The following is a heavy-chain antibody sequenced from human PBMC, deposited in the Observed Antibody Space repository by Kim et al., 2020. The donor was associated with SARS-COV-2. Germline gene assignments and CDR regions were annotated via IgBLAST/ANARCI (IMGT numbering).Heavy chain of an antibody. D-gene: IGHD3-22*01. J-gene: IGHJ4*02. V-gene: IGHV4-4*09. CDR2: T. Sequence: TNYNPSPKSRVTISVATSKNQFSLKLSSVTAADTAVYFCARNSGYYVHDYWGQGTLVTVSS. CDR3: ARNSGYYVHDY.